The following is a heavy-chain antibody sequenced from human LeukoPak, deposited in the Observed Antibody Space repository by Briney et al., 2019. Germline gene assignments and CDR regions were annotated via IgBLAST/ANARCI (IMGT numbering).Heavy chain of an antibody. CDR3: ARERVLGEVWFDP. CDR2: IIPIFGTA. V-gene: IGHV1-69*06. J-gene: IGHJ5*02. D-gene: IGHD4/OR15-4a*01. Sequence: SSVKVSCKASGGTFSSYAISWVRQAPGQGLEWMGGIIPIFGTANYAQKFQGRVTITADKSTSTAYMELSSLRSEDTAVYYCARERVLGEVWFDPWGQGTLVTVSS. CDR1: GGTFSSYA.